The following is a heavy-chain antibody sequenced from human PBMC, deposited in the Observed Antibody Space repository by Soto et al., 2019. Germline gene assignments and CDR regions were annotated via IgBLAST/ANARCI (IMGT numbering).Heavy chain of an antibody. Sequence: SETLSLTCTVSGGSINKYYWSWIRQPPGKGLEWIGYIYYNGNTNYNPSLKSRVSMSVDTSKNQFSLKLSSVTAADTAVYFCARQEWSSRTWYPFDYWGQGILVTVSS. D-gene: IGHD6-13*01. V-gene: IGHV4-59*08. CDR3: ARQEWSSRTWYPFDY. CDR2: IYYNGNT. J-gene: IGHJ4*02. CDR1: GGSINKYY.